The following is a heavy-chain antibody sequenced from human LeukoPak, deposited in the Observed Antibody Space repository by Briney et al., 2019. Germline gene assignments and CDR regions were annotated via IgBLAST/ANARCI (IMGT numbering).Heavy chain of an antibody. CDR2: IRQDGSEK. D-gene: IGHD1-26*01. V-gene: IGHV3-7*01. CDR3: AGLSDPFDP. J-gene: IGHJ5*02. Sequence: GGSLRLSCTASGFTFSNYWMTWVRQAPGKRLEWVAYIRQDGSEKYYVDSVKGRFTISRDNAENSLCLQMNSLRVEDTAVYYCAGLSDPFDPWGQGTLVTVSS. CDR1: GFTFSNYW.